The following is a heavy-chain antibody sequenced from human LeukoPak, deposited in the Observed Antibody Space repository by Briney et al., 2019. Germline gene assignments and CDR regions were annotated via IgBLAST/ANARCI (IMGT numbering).Heavy chain of an antibody. V-gene: IGHV3-7*01. CDR1: GFTFSSYW. D-gene: IGHD3-22*01. J-gene: IGHJ3*02. CDR2: IKQDGSEK. CDR3: ARAKTTMIVVGDAFDI. Sequence: PGGSLRLSCAASGFTFSSYWMSWVRQAPGKGLEWVANIKQDGSEKYYVDSVKGRFTISRDNAKNSLYLQMNSLRAEDTAVYYCARAKTTMIVVGDAFDIWGQGTMVTVSS.